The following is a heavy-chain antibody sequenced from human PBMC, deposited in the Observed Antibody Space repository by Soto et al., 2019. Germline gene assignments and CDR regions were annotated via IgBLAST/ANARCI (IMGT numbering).Heavy chain of an antibody. CDR3: ARHTPYTSSWPPQFDS. CDR1: GASIGGFY. D-gene: IGHD6-13*01. J-gene: IGHJ4*02. CDR2: VYYSGST. V-gene: IGHV4-59*08. Sequence: QVQLQESGPGLVKPSETLSLTCTVSGASIGGFYWSWIRQTPGKGLEWIAYVYYSGSTSYNPSLKSRVTTSAGLSKNQFSLDLASVTAADTAVYYCARHTPYTSSWPPQFDSWGQGILVTVSS.